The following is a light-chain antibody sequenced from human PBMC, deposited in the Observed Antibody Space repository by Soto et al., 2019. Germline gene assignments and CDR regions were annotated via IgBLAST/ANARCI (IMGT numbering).Light chain of an antibody. CDR2: AAS. CDR1: QGIRND. V-gene: IGKV1-6*01. CDR3: PQDYYHPRT. J-gene: IGKJ1*01. Sequence: TQMTQSPSSLSASVGDRLSIACRASQGIRNDLGWYQQKPGKAPKLLIYAASSLQSGVPSRFSGSGSGTDFTLTISSLQPEDCVTYCSPQDYYHPRTFAQGTKVDIK.